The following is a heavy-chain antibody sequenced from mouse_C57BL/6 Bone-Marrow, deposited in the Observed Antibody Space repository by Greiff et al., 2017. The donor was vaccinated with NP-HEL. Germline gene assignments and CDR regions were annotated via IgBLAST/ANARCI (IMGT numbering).Heavy chain of an antibody. CDR3: ARAEWQFAY. Sequence: QVQLQQSGPELVKPGASVKISCKASGYAFSSSWMNWAKQRPGKGLEWIGRIYPGDGDTNYNGKFKGKATLTADKSSSTAYMQLSSLTSEDSAVYFCARAEWQFAYWGQGTLVTVSA. CDR2: IYPGDGDT. V-gene: IGHV1-82*01. CDR1: GYAFSSSW. J-gene: IGHJ3*01.